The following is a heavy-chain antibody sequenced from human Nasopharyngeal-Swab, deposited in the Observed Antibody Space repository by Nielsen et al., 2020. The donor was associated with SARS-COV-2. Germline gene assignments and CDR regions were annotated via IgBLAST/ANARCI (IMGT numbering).Heavy chain of an antibody. J-gene: IGHJ6*03. V-gene: IGHV3-7*03. Sequence: GGSLRLSCAASGFSFSTYWMTRVRQAPGKGLEWVANIKQDGSEKYYVDSVKGRFTVSRDNPKNLLYLQVNSLRAEDTAVYYCARQGVFVPAYFHQYYMDVWGKGTTVTVSS. CDR2: IKQDGSEK. CDR3: ARQGVFVPAYFHQYYMDV. CDR1: GFSFSTYW. D-gene: IGHD3-16*02.